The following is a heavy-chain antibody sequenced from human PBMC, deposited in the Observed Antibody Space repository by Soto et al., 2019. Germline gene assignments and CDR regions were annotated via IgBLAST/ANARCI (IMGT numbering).Heavy chain of an antibody. Sequence: SETLSLTCTVFGGSIDSYYWSWIRQAPGKGLEWIGHISDSGTTNYNPSLGSRVTISVDTSRKSFSLKLSSVTAADTAVYFCASRDPGTSVDYWGQGTLVTVS. CDR3: ASRDPGTSVDY. D-gene: IGHD1-7*01. CDR2: ISDSGTT. V-gene: IGHV4-59*12. CDR1: GGSIDSYY. J-gene: IGHJ4*02.